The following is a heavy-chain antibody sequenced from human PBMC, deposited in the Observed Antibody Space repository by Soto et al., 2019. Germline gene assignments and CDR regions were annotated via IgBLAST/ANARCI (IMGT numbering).Heavy chain of an antibody. V-gene: IGHV3-30*18. CDR1: GFTFSSYG. CDR2: ISYDGSNK. CDR3: AKVGGMDV. Sequence: HPGGSLSLSCAASGFTFSSYGMHWVRQAPGKGLEWVAVISYDGSNKYYADSVKGRFTISRDNSKNTLYLQMNSLRAEDTAVYYCAKVGGMDVWGQGTTVTVSS. J-gene: IGHJ6*02.